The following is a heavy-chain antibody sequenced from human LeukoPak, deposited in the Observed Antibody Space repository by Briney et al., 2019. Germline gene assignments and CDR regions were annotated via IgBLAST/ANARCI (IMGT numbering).Heavy chain of an antibody. V-gene: IGHV4-39*01. J-gene: IGHJ5*02. D-gene: IGHD2-2*01. CDR2: IYYSGST. Sequence: SETLSLTCTVSGGSISSSSYCWGWIRQPPGKGLEWVGSIYYSGSTYYNPSLKSRVTISVDTSKNQFSLKLSSVTAADTAVYYCARTLHCSSTSCYWIYWFDPWGQGTLVTVSS. CDR1: GGSISSSSYC. CDR3: ARTLHCSSTSCYWIYWFDP.